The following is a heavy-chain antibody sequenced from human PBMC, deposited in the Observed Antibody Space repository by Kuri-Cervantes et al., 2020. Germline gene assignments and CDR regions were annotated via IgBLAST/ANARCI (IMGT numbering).Heavy chain of an antibody. CDR3: ARGVSYSTDYAVDY. V-gene: IGHV3-30-3*01. Sequence: GGSLRLSCAASGFTFSSYAMHWVRQAPGKGLEWVAVISYDRSNKYYADSVKGRFTISRDNSKNTLYLQMNSLRAEDTAVYYCARGVSYSTDYAVDYWGQGTLVTVSS. CDR2: ISYDRSNK. CDR1: GFTFSSYA. J-gene: IGHJ4*02. D-gene: IGHD4-11*01.